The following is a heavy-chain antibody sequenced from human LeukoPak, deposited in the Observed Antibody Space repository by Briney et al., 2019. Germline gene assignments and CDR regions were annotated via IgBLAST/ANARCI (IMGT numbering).Heavy chain of an antibody. V-gene: IGHV3-21*01. J-gene: IGHJ4*02. CDR3: ARERYNWNYAFDY. CDR1: GVTFSSDS. D-gene: IGHD1-7*01. Sequence: GGSLRLSCAASGVTFSSDSMSWVRQAPGKGLEWGSSISSSSGDIYYADSVKGGFTISSDNAKNSLYLHLNSLTAEDTAVYYCARERYNWNYAFDYWGQGTLVTVSS. CDR2: ISSSSGDI.